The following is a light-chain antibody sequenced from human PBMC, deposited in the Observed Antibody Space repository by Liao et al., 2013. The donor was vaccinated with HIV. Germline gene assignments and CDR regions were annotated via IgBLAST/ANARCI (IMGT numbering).Light chain of an antibody. CDR1: NIGGRS. CDR2: YDN. CDR3: QVWDHSSDQGV. Sequence: SYMLTQPPSVSVAPGATATITCGGDNIGGRSVHWYQHKAGQAPHLVISYDNDRPSGIPARFSGSNSGNTATLTINRVEAGDEADYYCQVWDHSSDQGVFGGGTKLTVL. V-gene: IGLV3-21*04. J-gene: IGLJ3*02.